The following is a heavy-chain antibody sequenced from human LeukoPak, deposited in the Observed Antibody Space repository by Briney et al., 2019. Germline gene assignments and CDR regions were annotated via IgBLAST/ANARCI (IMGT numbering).Heavy chain of an antibody. J-gene: IGHJ4*02. V-gene: IGHV4-39*07. CDR1: GGSISSSGYY. Sequence: SETLSLTCTVSGGSISSSGYYWGWIRQPPGKGLEWIGSIYYSGNTYYIPSLNSRLTVSQDTSNNQFSLTLSSVTAADTAIYYCARDKGHFDVDYWGQGILVTVSS. D-gene: IGHD3-9*01. CDR3: ARDKGHFDVDY. CDR2: IYYSGNT.